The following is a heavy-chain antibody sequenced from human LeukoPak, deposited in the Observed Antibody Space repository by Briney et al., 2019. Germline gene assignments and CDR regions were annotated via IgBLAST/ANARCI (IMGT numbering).Heavy chain of an antibody. D-gene: IGHD3-22*01. Sequence: ASVKVSCKASGYTFTGYYMHWVRQAPGQGLEWMGRINPNSGGTNYAQKFQGRVTMTRDTSISTAYMELSRLRSDDTAVYYCARLDGGYYYDSSGYYHGPFDYWGQGTLVTVSS. CDR3: ARLDGGYYYDSSGYYHGPFDY. V-gene: IGHV1-2*06. CDR1: GYTFTGYY. J-gene: IGHJ4*02. CDR2: INPNSGGT.